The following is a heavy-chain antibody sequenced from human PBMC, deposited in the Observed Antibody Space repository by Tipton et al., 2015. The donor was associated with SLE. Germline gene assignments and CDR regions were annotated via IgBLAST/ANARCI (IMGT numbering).Heavy chain of an antibody. CDR3: ARIREIRWYAMDV. V-gene: IGHV4-38-2*02. J-gene: IGHJ6*02. D-gene: IGHD2-15*01. CDR2: VHHSGST. Sequence: LRLSCTVSGYAISSGYHWGWIRQSPGKGLEWIGSVHHSGSTYYNPSLKSRVTVSIDTSKNQFSLTLSSVTAADTALYYCARIREIRWYAMDVWGQGTTVIVSS. CDR1: GYAISSGYH.